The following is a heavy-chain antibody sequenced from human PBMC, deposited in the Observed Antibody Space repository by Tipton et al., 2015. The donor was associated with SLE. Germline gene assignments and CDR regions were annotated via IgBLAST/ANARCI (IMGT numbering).Heavy chain of an antibody. V-gene: IGHV3-33*03. CDR3: ARRGETQVWVPDN. CDR1: GFSFGSFA. D-gene: IGHD5-18*01. Sequence: SLRLSCAASGFSFGSFAMHWVRQAPGKGLEWVGLIWFDGSDTFYGDSVRGRFTISRDNSKNILYLQMNSLRAGDTAVYYCARRGETQVWVPDNWGQGTLVTVSS. CDR2: IWFDGSDT. J-gene: IGHJ4*02.